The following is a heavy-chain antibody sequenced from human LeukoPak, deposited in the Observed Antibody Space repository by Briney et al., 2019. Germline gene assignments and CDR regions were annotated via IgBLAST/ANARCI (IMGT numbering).Heavy chain of an antibody. CDR3: ARGRPHYDSTGPYPDFDY. D-gene: IGHD3-22*01. V-gene: IGHV3-33*01. CDR1: GFPFNEYI. Sequence: GGCLRLSCSSSGFPFNEYIMHWVRQTPDKGLEWVSLLWYDGSKTYSADSVKGRFTISRDNSKNSLYLQMSSLRAEDTAVYYCARGRPHYDSTGPYPDFDYWGQGTLVTVSS. J-gene: IGHJ4*02. CDR2: LWYDGSKT.